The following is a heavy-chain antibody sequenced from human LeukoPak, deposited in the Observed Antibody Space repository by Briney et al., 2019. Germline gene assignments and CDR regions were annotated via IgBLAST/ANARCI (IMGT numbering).Heavy chain of an antibody. D-gene: IGHD3-10*01. CDR1: GYTFTSYD. Sequence: ASVKVSCKASGYTFTSYDINWVRQATGQGLEWMGWMNPNRGNTGYAQKFQGRVTMTRNTSISTAYMELSSLRSEDTAVYYCARGTSMVRGVRLYYYMDVWGKGTTVTISS. V-gene: IGHV1-8*01. CDR3: ARGTSMVRGVRLYYYMDV. CDR2: MNPNRGNT. J-gene: IGHJ6*03.